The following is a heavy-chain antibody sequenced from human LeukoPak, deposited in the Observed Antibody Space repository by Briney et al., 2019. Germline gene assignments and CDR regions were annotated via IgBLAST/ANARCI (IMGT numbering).Heavy chain of an antibody. CDR2: IYYSGST. V-gene: IGHV4-59*01. CDR1: GGSISSYY. Sequence: SETLSLTCTVSGGSISSYYWSWIRQPPGKGLEWIGYIYYSGSTNYNPSLKSRVTISVDTSKNQFSLKLSSVTAADTAVYYCAGSYCSSTSCHISRFDPWGQGTLVTVSS. CDR3: AGSYCSSTSCHISRFDP. D-gene: IGHD2-2*02. J-gene: IGHJ5*02.